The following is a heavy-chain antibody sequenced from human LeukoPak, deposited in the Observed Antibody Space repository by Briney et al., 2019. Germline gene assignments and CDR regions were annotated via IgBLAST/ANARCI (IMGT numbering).Heavy chain of an antibody. D-gene: IGHD2-15*01. CDR3: ARVAAKTVDY. CDR1: GGSISSSSYY. Sequence: SETLSLTCTVSGGSISSSSYYWGWIRQPPGKGLEWIGNIYYSGTTSYNPSLKSRVTISIDTSKDQFSLKLTSVTAADTAVYYCARVAAKTVDYWGQGTLVTVSS. J-gene: IGHJ4*02. V-gene: IGHV4-39*07. CDR2: IYYSGTT.